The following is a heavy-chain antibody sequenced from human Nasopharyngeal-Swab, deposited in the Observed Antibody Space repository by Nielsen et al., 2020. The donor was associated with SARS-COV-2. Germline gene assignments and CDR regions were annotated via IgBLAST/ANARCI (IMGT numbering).Heavy chain of an antibody. V-gene: IGHV6-1*01. Sequence: SETLSLTCAISGDSVSSNNAAWNWIRQSPSRGLEWLGRTYYRSKWYNEYAASVKSRVTINPDTSKNQISLQVNSMPAEDTAVYYCARRQMGAHAFDIWGQGTMVTVSS. D-gene: IGHD3-16*01. CDR2: TYYRSKWYN. J-gene: IGHJ3*02. CDR1: GDSVSSNNAA. CDR3: ARRQMGAHAFDI.